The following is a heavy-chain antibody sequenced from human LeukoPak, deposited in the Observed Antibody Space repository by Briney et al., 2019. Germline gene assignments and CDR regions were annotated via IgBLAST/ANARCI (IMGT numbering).Heavy chain of an antibody. CDR1: GGSFSYYY. D-gene: IGHD1-14*01. J-gene: IGHJ5*02. Sequence: SETLSLTCSVSGGSFSYYYWSWLRQPPGKGLEWIGYIHYTGSTSYNPSLKSRVTISFDTSKNQFSLKLSSVTAADTAVYYCASCHQPVGPNWFDPWGLGTLVTVAS. V-gene: IGHV4-59*01. CDR2: IHYTGST. CDR3: ASCHQPVGPNWFDP.